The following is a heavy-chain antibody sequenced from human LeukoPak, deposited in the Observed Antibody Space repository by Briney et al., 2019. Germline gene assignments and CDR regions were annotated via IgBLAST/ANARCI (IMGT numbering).Heavy chain of an antibody. Sequence: GGSLRLSCAATGFTFDDYAMHWVRQAPGKGLEWVSGISWNSDSIGYADSVKGRFTISRDNAKNSLYLQMNSLRAEDMALYYCAKEGYGSGMGPYYFDYWGQGTLVTVSS. CDR2: ISWNSDSI. CDR1: GFTFDDYA. CDR3: AKEGYGSGMGPYYFDY. J-gene: IGHJ4*02. D-gene: IGHD3-10*01. V-gene: IGHV3-9*03.